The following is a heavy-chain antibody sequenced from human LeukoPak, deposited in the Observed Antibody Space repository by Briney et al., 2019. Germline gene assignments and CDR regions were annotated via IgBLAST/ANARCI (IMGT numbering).Heavy chain of an antibody. CDR1: GFTVSSNY. J-gene: IGHJ4*02. V-gene: IGHV3-30-3*01. D-gene: IGHD3-3*01. CDR3: ARDRGRFLEWLTYPPDY. CDR2: ISYDGTNK. Sequence: GGSLRLSCAASGFTVSSNYMSWVRQAPGKGLEWVAVISYDGTNKYYADSVKGRFTISRDNSRNTLYLQMNSLRDEDTAVYYCARDRGRFLEWLTYPPDYWGQGTLVTVSS.